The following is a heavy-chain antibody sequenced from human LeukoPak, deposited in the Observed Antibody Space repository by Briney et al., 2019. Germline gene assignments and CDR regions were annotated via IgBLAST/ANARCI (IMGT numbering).Heavy chain of an antibody. CDR2: IRFDGSDK. CDR1: GFTFSNHG. J-gene: IGHJ4*02. CDR3: AGFWGSHRLEY. V-gene: IGHV3-30*02. Sequence: GGSLRLSCAASGFTFSNHGMHWVRQAPGKGLEWVALIRFDGSDKYYADSVKGRFTISRDNSKNTVYLQMNSLRVDDTAVYFCAGFWGSHRLEYWGQGTPVIVSS. D-gene: IGHD3-16*01.